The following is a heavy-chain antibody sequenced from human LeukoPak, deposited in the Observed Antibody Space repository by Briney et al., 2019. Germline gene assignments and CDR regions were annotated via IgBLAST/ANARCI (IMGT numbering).Heavy chain of an antibody. J-gene: IGHJ6*03. CDR3: ARVSPRNYYDSSGYPNTRRGPYYYYYMDV. Sequence: SETLSLTCAVYGGSFSGYYWSWIRQRPGKGLEWIGEINHSGSTNYNPSLKSRVTISVDTSKNQFSLKLSSVTAADTAVYYCARVSPRNYYDSSGYPNTRRGPYYYYYMDVWGKGTTVTVSS. CDR1: GGSFSGYY. D-gene: IGHD3-22*01. V-gene: IGHV4-34*01. CDR2: INHSGST.